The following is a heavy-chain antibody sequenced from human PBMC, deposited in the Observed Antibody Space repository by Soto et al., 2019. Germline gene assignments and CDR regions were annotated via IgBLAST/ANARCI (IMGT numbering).Heavy chain of an antibody. J-gene: IGHJ5*02. CDR1: GGSISSSSYY. V-gene: IGHV4-39*01. D-gene: IGHD3-16*01. CDR3: ARTYYDYVWGSYRFDP. Sequence: SETLSLTCTVPGGSISSSSYYWGWIRQPPGKGLEWIGSIYYSGSTYYNPSLKSRVTTSVDTSKNQFSLKLSSVTAADTAVYYCARTYYDYVWGSYRFDPWGQGTLVTVSS. CDR2: IYYSGST.